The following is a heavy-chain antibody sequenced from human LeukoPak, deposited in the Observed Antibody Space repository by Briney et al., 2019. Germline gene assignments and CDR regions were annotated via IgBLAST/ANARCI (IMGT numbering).Heavy chain of an antibody. V-gene: IGHV3-66*02. CDR3: AKLWGWRTHIDS. CDR1: GLFVNRY. CDR2: IYAGGST. Sequence: GGPLRLSCTACGLFVNRYMTWVRQAPGKGLEWVSIIYAGGSTYYTDSVKGRFTISRDNSNNTVYLQMNSLKIEDTAVYYCAKLWGWRTHIDSWGQGTVVTVSS. J-gene: IGHJ4*02. D-gene: IGHD3-3*01.